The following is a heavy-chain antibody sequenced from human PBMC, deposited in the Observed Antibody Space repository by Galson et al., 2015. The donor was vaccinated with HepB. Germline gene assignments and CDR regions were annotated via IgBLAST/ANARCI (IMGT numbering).Heavy chain of an antibody. V-gene: IGHV4-59*08. Sequence: ETLSLTCTVSGGSISGYYWSWIRQPPGKGLEWIGYIYYSGSTNYNPSLKSRVTISVDTSKNQFSLKLSSVTAADTAVYYCARGPTVTGRFDYWGQGTLVTVSS. CDR2: IYYSGST. CDR1: GGSISGYY. J-gene: IGHJ4*02. D-gene: IGHD4-17*01. CDR3: ARGPTVTGRFDY.